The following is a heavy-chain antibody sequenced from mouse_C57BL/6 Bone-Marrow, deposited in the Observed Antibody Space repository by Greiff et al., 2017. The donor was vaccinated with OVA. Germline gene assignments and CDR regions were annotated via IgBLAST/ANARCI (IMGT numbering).Heavy chain of an antibody. CDR2: INPNNGGT. J-gene: IGHJ2*01. V-gene: IGHV1-26*01. CDR3: ARERFITTGWDYFDY. Sequence: EVQLQQSGPELVKPGASVKISCKASGYTFTDYYMNWVKQSHGKSLEWIGAINPNNGGTSYNQKFKGKATLTVDKSSSTAYMELRSLTSEDSAVYYCARERFITTGWDYFDYWGQGTTLTVSS. CDR1: GYTFTDYY. D-gene: IGHD1-1*01.